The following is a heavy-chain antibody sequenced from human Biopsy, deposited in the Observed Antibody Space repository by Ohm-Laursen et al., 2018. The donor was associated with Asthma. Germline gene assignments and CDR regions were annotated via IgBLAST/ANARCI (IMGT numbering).Heavy chain of an antibody. CDR2: ISYDGSSI. D-gene: IGHD6-19*01. V-gene: IGHV3-30-3*01. Sequence: SLRLSCAAARFTYEMHWVRQAPGKGLEWVAVISYDGSSIYYADSVKGRFTISRDNSKNTLSLQMNSLTAEDTAVYYCAREGVAGTHIEDWGQGTLVTVSS. CDR3: AREGVAGTHIED. J-gene: IGHJ4*02. CDR1: RFTYE.